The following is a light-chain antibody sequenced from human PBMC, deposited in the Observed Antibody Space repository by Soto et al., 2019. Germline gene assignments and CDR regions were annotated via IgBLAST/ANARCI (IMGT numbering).Light chain of an antibody. J-gene: IGKJ1*01. V-gene: IGKV3-20*01. CDR1: QSFNSIY. Sequence: EIVLTQSTGTLSLSPGERATLSCRASQSFNSIYLAWYQQKPGQAPRLLIYGASSRATGIPDRFSGSGSGTDFTLTISRLEPEDFAVYYCHQYDSWTFGQGTKV. CDR3: HQYDSWT. CDR2: GAS.